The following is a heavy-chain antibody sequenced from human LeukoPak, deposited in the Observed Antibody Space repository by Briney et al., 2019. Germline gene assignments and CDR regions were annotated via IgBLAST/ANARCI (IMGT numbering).Heavy chain of an antibody. D-gene: IGHD3-10*01. V-gene: IGHV3-74*01. J-gene: IGHJ5*01. CDR3: TRAITYFYGSVTYDWFES. CDR2: IKSDGDT. CDR1: GFTFSRYW. Sequence: GGSLRLCCTASGFTFSRYWMHWLRQTPGQGLMWVARIKSDGDTIYADSVQSRFTISRDNAKNTVYLQMNSLRVDDTAIYFCTRAITYFYGSVTYDWFESWGQGSRVTVSS.